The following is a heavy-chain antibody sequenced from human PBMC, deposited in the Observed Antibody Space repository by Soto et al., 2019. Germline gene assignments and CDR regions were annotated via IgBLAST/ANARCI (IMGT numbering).Heavy chain of an antibody. CDR2: ITYEGSDE. CDR3: AKILYPSSGPFDA. CDR1: GFSFSNYA. J-gene: IGHJ4*02. Sequence: GGSLRLSCAASGFSFSNYAMHWVRQAPGKGLEWVAVITYEGSDEYYADSVKARFTISRDNSKNTLYLQMNSLSTEDTAVYYCAKILYPSSGPFDAWGQGTLVSVSS. D-gene: IGHD6-6*01. V-gene: IGHV3-30*18.